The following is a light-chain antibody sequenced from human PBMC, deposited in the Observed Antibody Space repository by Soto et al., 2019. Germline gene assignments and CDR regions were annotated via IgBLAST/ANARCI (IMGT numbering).Light chain of an antibody. CDR2: AES. CDR3: RQSYSTPRVT. V-gene: IGKV1-39*01. Sequence: DIQMTQSPSSLSASVGDRVTITCRASQSISSYLNWYQQKPGKDPKLLIYAESSFQSGVPARFSGRVDRTDVALTISSLQPEDFATYYCRQSYSTPRVTFGPGTKVHIK. J-gene: IGKJ3*01. CDR1: QSISSY.